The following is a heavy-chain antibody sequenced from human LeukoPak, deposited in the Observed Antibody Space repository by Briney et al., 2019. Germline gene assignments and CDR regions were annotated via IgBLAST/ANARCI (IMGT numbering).Heavy chain of an antibody. CDR1: GGTFSSYA. D-gene: IGHD5-24*01. V-gene: IGHV1-69*13. J-gene: IGHJ4*02. Sequence: SVKVSCKATGGTFSSYAISWVRQAPGQGLEWMGGIIPIFGTANYAQKFQGRVTITADESTSTAYMELSSLRSEDTAVYYCAREQGRDGYIRFDYWGQGTLVTVSS. CDR2: IIPIFGTA. CDR3: AREQGRDGYIRFDY.